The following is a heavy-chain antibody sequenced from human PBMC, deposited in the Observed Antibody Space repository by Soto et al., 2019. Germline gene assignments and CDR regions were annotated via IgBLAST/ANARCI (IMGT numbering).Heavy chain of an antibody. D-gene: IGHD1-26*01. Sequence: QVHLVESGGGVVQPGRSLRLSCAASGFTFSTYGMLWVHQAPGKGLEWVASLWYDGSNKHYADSVKGRFTISRDNSKNTVFLQMNSLRAEDTAVYYCARNGGIVGATTLDYWGQGTLVTVSS. J-gene: IGHJ4*02. V-gene: IGHV3-33*01. CDR3: ARNGGIVGATTLDY. CDR2: LWYDGSNK. CDR1: GFTFSTYG.